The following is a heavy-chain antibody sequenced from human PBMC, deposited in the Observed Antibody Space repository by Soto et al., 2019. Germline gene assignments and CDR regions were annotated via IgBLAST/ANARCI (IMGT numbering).Heavy chain of an antibody. D-gene: IGHD4-4*01. CDR3: ARLSTAYYYYGMDV. V-gene: IGHV3-48*02. J-gene: IGHJ6*02. CDR1: GFTFSSYS. Sequence: GGSLRLSCAASGFTFSSYSMNWVRQAPGKGLEWVSYISSSSSTIYYADSVKGRFTISRDNAKNSLYLQMNSLRDEDTAVYYCARLSTAYYYYGMDVWGQGTTVTVSS. CDR2: ISSSSSTI.